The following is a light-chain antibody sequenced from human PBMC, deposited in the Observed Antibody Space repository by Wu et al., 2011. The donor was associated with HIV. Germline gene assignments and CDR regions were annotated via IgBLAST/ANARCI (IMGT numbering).Light chain of an antibody. CDR1: RSVNSL. V-gene: IGKV3-11*01. CDR2: ASS. CDR3: QQHSNWPLT. J-gene: IGKJ5*01. Sequence: LSPGQRATLSCRASRSVNSLLAWYQXKPGQAPRLLIYASSQKPPGIPARFSGRGSGTDFTLTISSLEPEDSAFYYCQQHSNWPLTFGQGTRLEIK.